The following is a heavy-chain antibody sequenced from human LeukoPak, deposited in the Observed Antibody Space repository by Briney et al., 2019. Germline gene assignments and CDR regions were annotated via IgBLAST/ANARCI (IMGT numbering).Heavy chain of an antibody. CDR2: IRQDGSDK. V-gene: IGHV3-7*01. D-gene: IGHD6-13*01. J-gene: IGHJ3*01. Sequence: PGGSLRLSCAISGFTSTTAWMTWVRQVPGKGLEWVADIRQDGSDKYYVDSVKGRFIISRDNAKKSVSLHMNNLRVEDTAVYYCVVYKYILSWSAFDFWGRGTMVTVSS. CDR1: GFTSTTAW. CDR3: VVYKYILSWSAFDF.